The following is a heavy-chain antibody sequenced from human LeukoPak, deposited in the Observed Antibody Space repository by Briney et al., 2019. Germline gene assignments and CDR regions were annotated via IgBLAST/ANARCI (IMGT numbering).Heavy chain of an antibody. V-gene: IGHV3-30*04. J-gene: IGHJ4*02. CDR1: GFTFSSYA. Sequence: GGSLRLSCAASGFTFSSYAMHWVRQAPGKGLEWVAVISYDGSNKYYADSVKGRFTISRDNSKNTLYLQMNSLRAEDTAVYYCARGVRYSSGGYFDYWGQGTLVTVSS. CDR2: ISYDGSNK. D-gene: IGHD3-10*01. CDR3: ARGVRYSSGGYFDY.